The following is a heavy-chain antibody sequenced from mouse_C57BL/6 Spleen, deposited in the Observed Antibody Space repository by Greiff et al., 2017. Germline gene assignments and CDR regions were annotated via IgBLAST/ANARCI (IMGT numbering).Heavy chain of an antibody. CDR2: ISYDGSN. J-gene: IGHJ3*01. CDR3: AREDSNYGFAY. Sequence: DVQLQESGPGLVKPSQSLSLTCSVTGYSITSGYYWNWIRQFPGNKLEWMGYISYDGSNNYNPSLKNRISITRDTSKNQFFLKLNSVTTEDTATYYCAREDSNYGFAYWGQGTLVTVSA. CDR1: GYSITSGYY. V-gene: IGHV3-6*01. D-gene: IGHD2-5*01.